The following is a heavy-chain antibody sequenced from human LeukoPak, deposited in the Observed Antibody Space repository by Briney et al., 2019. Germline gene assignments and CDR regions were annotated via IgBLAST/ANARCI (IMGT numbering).Heavy chain of an antibody. CDR3: AKDHDESTMVRGVRGFDY. Sequence: TGGSLRLSCAASGFTFSSYAMSWVRQAPGKGLEWVSAISGSGGSTYYADSVKGRFTISRDNSKNTLYLQMNSLRAEDTAVYYCAKDHDESTMVRGVRGFDYWGQGTLVTVSS. J-gene: IGHJ4*02. D-gene: IGHD3-10*01. CDR1: GFTFSSYA. V-gene: IGHV3-23*01. CDR2: ISGSGGST.